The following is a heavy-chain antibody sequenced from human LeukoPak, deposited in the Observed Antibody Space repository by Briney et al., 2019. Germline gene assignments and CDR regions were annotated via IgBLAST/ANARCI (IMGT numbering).Heavy chain of an antibody. V-gene: IGHV4-38-2*02. CDR3: ARHRSITMVRGVIITWFDP. J-gene: IGHJ5*02. Sequence: PSETLSLTCTVSGYSISSGYYWGWIRQPPGKGLEWIGSIYYSGSTYYNPSLKSRVTISVDTSKNQFSLKLSSVTAADTAVYYCARHRSITMVRGVIITWFDPWGQGTLVTVSS. CDR2: IYYSGST. CDR1: GYSISSGYY. D-gene: IGHD3-10*01.